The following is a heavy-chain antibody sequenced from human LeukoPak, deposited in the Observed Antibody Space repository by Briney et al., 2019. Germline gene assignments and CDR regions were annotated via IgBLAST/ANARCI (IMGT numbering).Heavy chain of an antibody. CDR1: GGSIRSRNYY. J-gene: IGHJ3*02. D-gene: IGHD5-12*01. CDR2: FYDSGST. Sequence: SGTLSLTCTVSGGSIRSRNYYWDWIRQPPGKGLEWIGNFYDSGSTYYNPSLKSRVTISGDTSKNQFSLKLTSVTAADTAVYYCARHTRPGCSGYENAFDIWGQGTMVTVSS. CDR3: ARHTRPGCSGYENAFDI. V-gene: IGHV4-39*01.